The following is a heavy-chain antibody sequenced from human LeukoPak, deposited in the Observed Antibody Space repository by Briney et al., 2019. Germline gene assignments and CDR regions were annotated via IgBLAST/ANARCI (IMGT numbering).Heavy chain of an antibody. J-gene: IGHJ4*02. CDR1: GXTFSSYG. CDR3: ARDRSTTHFDY. V-gene: IGHV3-33*01. Sequence: TGGSLRLSWAASGXTFSSYGMHWVRRAPGKGLEWVAMIWYDGSNTYYADSVKGRFTISRDNSKNTLFLQMDSLRAEDTAVYYCARDRSTTHFDYWGQGTLVTVSS. CDR2: IWYDGSNT. D-gene: IGHD5/OR15-5a*01.